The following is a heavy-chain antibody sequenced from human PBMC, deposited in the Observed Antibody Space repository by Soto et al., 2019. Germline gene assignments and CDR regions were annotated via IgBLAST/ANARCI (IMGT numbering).Heavy chain of an antibody. D-gene: IGHD4-17*01. Sequence: ASVKVSCKASGYTFTSYYMHWVRQAPGQGLEWMGIINPSGGSTSYAQKFQGRVTMTRDTSTSTVYMELSSLRSEDTAVYYCAREPLVGPHYGDYRDAWGQGTLVTVSS. V-gene: IGHV1-46*01. CDR1: GYTFTSYY. CDR3: AREPLVGPHYGDYRDA. J-gene: IGHJ5*02. CDR2: INPSGGST.